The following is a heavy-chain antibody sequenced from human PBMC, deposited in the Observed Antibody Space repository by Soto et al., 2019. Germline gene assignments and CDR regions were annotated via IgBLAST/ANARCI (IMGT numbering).Heavy chain of an antibody. CDR1: GYTFTSYG. J-gene: IGHJ6*02. Sequence: QVQLVQSGAEVKKPGASVKVSCKASGYTFTSYGISWVRQAPGQGLEWMGWISAYNGNTNYAQKLQGRVTMTTDTSTSTAYMELRSLRSDDTAVYYCARDECRSTSCLRYYYYGMDVWGQGTTVTVSS. CDR2: ISAYNGNT. D-gene: IGHD2-2*01. V-gene: IGHV1-18*04. CDR3: ARDECRSTSCLRYYYYGMDV.